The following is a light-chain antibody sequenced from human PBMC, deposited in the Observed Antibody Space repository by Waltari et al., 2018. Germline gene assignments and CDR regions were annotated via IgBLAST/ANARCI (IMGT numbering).Light chain of an antibody. CDR1: QSVSKY. CDR3: QNHERLPAT. CDR2: AAS. J-gene: IGKJ1*01. Sequence: IVLTQSPGPLSLSPGERATLSCRASQSVSKYLAWYQPRPGPDPRLLIYAASTRAPGIPDSFSGSGLGTDFSLTISRLEPEDFAVYYCQNHERLPATFGQGTKVEIK. V-gene: IGKV3-20*01.